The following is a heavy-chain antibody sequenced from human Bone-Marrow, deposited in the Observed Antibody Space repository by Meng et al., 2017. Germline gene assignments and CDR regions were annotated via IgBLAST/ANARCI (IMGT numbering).Heavy chain of an antibody. D-gene: IGHD3-9*01. V-gene: IGHV4-61*02. J-gene: IGHJ6*02. CDR3: ARVPGLRYFDWLLSSFDYYYYGMDV. CDR2: IYTSGST. Sequence: SCTVSGGSISSGSYYWSWIRQPAGKGLEWIGRIYTSGSTNYNPSLKSRVTISVDTSKNQFSLKLSSVTAADTAVYYCARVPGLRYFDWLLSSFDYYYYGMDVWGQGTTVTVSS. CDR1: GGSISSGSYY.